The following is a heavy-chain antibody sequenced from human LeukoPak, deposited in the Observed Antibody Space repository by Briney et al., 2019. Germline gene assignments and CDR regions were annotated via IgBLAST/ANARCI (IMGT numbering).Heavy chain of an antibody. J-gene: IGHJ4*02. D-gene: IGHD2-8*02. V-gene: IGHV3-30-3*01. CDR2: ISYDGSNK. CDR3: AREKGLVLDY. Sequence: PGGSLRLSCAASGFTFSSYAMHWVRQAPGKGLEWVAVISYDGSNKYYADSVKGRFTISRDNSKNTLYLQMNSLRAEDTAVYYCAREKGLVLDYWGQGTLVTVSS. CDR1: GFTFSSYA.